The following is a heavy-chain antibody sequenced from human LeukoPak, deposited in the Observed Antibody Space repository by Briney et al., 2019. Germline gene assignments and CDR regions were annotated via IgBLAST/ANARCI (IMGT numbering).Heavy chain of an antibody. CDR1: GFTFSSYW. Sequence: GGSLRLSCAASGFTFSSYWMSWVRQAPGKGLEWVSSIFPSGGEIHYADSVRGRFTISRDNSKSTLALKMNSLRAEDTAIYYCATYRQVLLPFESWGQGTLVTVSS. D-gene: IGHD2-8*02. V-gene: IGHV3-23*01. CDR3: ATYRQVLLPFES. CDR2: IFPSGGEI. J-gene: IGHJ4*02.